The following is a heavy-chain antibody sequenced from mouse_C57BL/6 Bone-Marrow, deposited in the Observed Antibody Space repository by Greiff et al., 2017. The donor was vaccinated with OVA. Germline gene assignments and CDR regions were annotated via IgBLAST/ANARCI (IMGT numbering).Heavy chain of an antibody. CDR3: TRLSSNYGSY. D-gene: IGHD2-5*01. Sequence: EVQLQQSGTVLVRPGASVKMSCKTSGYTFTSYWMHWVQQRPGQGLEWIGAIYPGNSDTSSTQKFKGKAKLTAVTSASTAYRERSSLTNEDSAVYYCTRLSSNYGSYWGQGTLVTVSA. V-gene: IGHV1-5*01. J-gene: IGHJ3*01. CDR2: IYPGNSDT. CDR1: GYTFTSYW.